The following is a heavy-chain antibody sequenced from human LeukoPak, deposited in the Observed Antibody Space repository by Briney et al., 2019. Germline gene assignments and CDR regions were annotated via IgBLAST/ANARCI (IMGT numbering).Heavy chain of an antibody. CDR2: INPNSGGT. V-gene: IGHV1-2*02. CDR1: GYTFTGYY. D-gene: IGHD5-24*01. Sequence: GASVKVSCKASGYTFTGYYMHWVRQAPGQGLEWMGWINPNSGGTNYAQKFQGRVTMTRDTSISTAYMELSRLRSDDTAVYYCARGGGDGYNPSSFDCWGQGTLVTVSS. CDR3: ARGGGDGYNPSSFDC. J-gene: IGHJ4*02.